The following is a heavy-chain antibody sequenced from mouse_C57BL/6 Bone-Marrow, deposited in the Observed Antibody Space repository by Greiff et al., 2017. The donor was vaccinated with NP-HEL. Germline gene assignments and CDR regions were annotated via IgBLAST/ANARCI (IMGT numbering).Heavy chain of an antibody. V-gene: IGHV1-64*01. D-gene: IGHD3-2*02. J-gene: IGHJ3*01. CDR2: IHPNSGST. CDR1: GYTFTSYW. CDR3: VVTAQAPWFAY. Sequence: QVQLQQSGAELVKPGASVKLSCKASGYTFTSYWMHWVKQRPGQGLEWIGMIHPNSGSTNYNEKFKSKATLTVDKSSSTAYMQLSSLTSEDSAVYYCVVTAQAPWFAYWGQGTLVTVSA.